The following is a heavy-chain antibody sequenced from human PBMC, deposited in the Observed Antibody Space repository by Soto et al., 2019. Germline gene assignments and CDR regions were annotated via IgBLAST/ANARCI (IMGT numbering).Heavy chain of an antibody. J-gene: IGHJ5*02. D-gene: IGHD2-2*01. V-gene: IGHV1-18*01. Sequence: ASVKVSCKTSGYTFASYGITWVRQAPGQPLEWLGWISLYSDGTNYAQKFQGRVSMTTDTSTTTAYMELRSLRSDDTAVYYCARVVPGAEAWFGPWGQGTLVTVSS. CDR3: ARVVPGAEAWFGP. CDR1: GYTFASYG. CDR2: ISLYSDGT.